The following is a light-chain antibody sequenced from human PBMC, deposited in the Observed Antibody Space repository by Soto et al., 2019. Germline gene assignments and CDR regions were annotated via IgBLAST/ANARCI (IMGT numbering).Light chain of an antibody. CDR1: QGIRSF. CDR3: QQLNSDPRT. J-gene: IGKJ1*01. V-gene: IGKV1-9*01. CDR2: AAS. Sequence: DIQLTQSPSFLSASVGVRVTITCRASQGIRSFLAWYQQKPGKAPKLLIYAASTLQSGVPSRFSGSGSGTEFALTISSLQPEEFATYYCQQLNSDPRTFGQGTKVEIK.